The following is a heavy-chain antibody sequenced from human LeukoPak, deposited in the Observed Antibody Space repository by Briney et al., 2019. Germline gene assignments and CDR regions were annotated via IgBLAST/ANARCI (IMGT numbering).Heavy chain of an antibody. J-gene: IGHJ4*02. CDR3: ARENEVTMTYFDY. Sequence: SETLSLTCTVSGGSISSSSYYWGWIRQPPGKGLEWIGSIYYSGSTYYNPSLTSRVTISVDTSKNQFSLKLSSVTAADTAVYYCARENEVTMTYFDYWGQGTLVTVSS. V-gene: IGHV4-39*07. D-gene: IGHD3-22*01. CDR2: IYYSGST. CDR1: GGSISSSSYY.